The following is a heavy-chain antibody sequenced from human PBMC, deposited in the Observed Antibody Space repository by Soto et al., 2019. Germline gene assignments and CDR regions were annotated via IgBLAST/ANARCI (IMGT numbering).Heavy chain of an antibody. Sequence: PSETLSLTCTVSGGSFSGYYWSWIRQPPGKGLEWIGEINHSGSTNYNPSLKSRVTISVDTSKNQFSLKLSSVTAADTAVYYCARRRRAGFGEVNWFDPWGQGTLVNVSS. CDR2: INHSGST. CDR1: GGSFSGYY. V-gene: IGHV4-34*01. J-gene: IGHJ5*02. CDR3: ARRRRAGFGEVNWFDP. D-gene: IGHD3-10*01.